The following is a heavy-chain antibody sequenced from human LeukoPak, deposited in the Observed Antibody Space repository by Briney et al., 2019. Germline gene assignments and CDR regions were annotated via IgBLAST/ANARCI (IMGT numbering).Heavy chain of an antibody. V-gene: IGHV4-61*02. CDR3: AGSRAAAGTSDWFDP. J-gene: IGHJ5*02. Sequence: SQTLSLTCTVSGGSISSGNYYWSWIRLPAGTGLEWIGRIYTTGSTNYNPSLKSRATISVDTSKNQFSLKLSSVTAADTAVYYCAGSRAAAGTSDWFDPWGQGTLVTVSS. CDR1: GGSISSGNYY. D-gene: IGHD6-13*01. CDR2: IYTTGST.